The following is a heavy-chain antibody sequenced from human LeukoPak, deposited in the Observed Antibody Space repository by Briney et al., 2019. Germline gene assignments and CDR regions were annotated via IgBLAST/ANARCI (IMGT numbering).Heavy chain of an antibody. V-gene: IGHV3-23*01. J-gene: IGHJ4*02. Sequence: GGSLRLSCAASGFIFSSYAMSWVRQAPGKGLEWVSTISGGGRSTYYADSVKGRFSISRDNSKNTLYLQMNSLRAEDTAVYYCARDGNYYDSSGYSYVYFDYWGQGTLVTVSS. CDR2: ISGGGRST. CDR3: ARDGNYYDSSGYSYVYFDY. CDR1: GFIFSSYA. D-gene: IGHD3-22*01.